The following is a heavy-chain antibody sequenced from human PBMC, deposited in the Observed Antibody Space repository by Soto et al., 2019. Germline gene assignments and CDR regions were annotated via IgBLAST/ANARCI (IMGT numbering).Heavy chain of an antibody. Sequence: QVQLVQSGAEVKKPGSSVKVSCKASGGTFSSYAISWVRQAPGQGLEWMGGIIPIFGTANYAQKFQGRVTSPAHESTSAASRELSSLRSEDTAVYYCAWVAIQLWLLWGMDVWGQGPTVTVSS. CDR1: GGTFSSYA. D-gene: IGHD5-18*01. CDR3: AWVAIQLWLLWGMDV. CDR2: IIPIFGTA. V-gene: IGHV1-69*12. J-gene: IGHJ6*02.